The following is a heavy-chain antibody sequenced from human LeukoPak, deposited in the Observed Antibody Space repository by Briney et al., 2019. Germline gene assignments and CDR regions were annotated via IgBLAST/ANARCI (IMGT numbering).Heavy chain of an antibody. CDR1: GFTFSSYA. V-gene: IGHV3-23*01. CDR3: AKDRRYNWNDGGYFEY. CDR2: ITGSGGAT. J-gene: IGHJ4*02. D-gene: IGHD1-1*01. Sequence: GGSLRLSCAASGFTFSSYAMSRVRPAPGKGLEWVSGITGSGGATYYADSVEGRFTTSRDNSKNTLFLQVNSLRAEDTAVYYCAKDRRYNWNDGGYFEYWGQGMLVTVSS.